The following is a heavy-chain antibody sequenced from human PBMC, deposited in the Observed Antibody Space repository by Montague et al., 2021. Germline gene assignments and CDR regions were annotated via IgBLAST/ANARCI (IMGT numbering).Heavy chain of an antibody. CDR3: AREGSDFDTVDYIYYCMDV. CDR1: GGSISSYY. V-gene: IGHV4-59*13. J-gene: IGHJ6*03. D-gene: IGHD3-10*01. CDR2: IYHSGST. Sequence: SETLSLTCSVSGGSISSYYWTWIRQSPGKGLEWIGHIYHSGSTDYNPSLKSRVTILVDTSKKQFSLKLNSVTAADTAVYYCAREGSDFDTVDYIYYCMDVWGKGTPVTVSS.